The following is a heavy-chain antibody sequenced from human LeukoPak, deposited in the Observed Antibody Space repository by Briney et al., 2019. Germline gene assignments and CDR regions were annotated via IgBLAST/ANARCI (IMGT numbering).Heavy chain of an antibody. Sequence: PGGSLRLSCAASGFTFSSYAMHWVRQAPGKGLEWVAVISYDGSNKYYADSVKGRFTISRDNSKNTLYLQMNSLRAEDTAVYYCAKDPGHYFDYWGQGTLVTVSS. D-gene: IGHD7-27*01. V-gene: IGHV3-30-3*01. CDR1: GFTFSSYA. J-gene: IGHJ4*02. CDR3: AKDPGHYFDY. CDR2: ISYDGSNK.